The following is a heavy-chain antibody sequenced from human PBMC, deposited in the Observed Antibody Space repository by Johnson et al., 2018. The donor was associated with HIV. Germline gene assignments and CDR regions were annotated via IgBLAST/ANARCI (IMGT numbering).Heavy chain of an antibody. CDR1: GFTFSSYG. CDR3: AKDSTITIFGVVTSPYGFDV. V-gene: IGHV3-33*06. CDR2: IWYDGSNK. D-gene: IGHD3-3*01. Sequence: QVQLVESGGGVVQPGRSLRPSCAASGFTFSSYGMHWVRQAPGKGLEWVPVIWYDGSNKYYADSVKGRCTISRDNTNNTLLLQMNSLRADDTAVYYCAKDSTITIFGVVTSPYGFDVWGQGTMVTVSS. J-gene: IGHJ3*01.